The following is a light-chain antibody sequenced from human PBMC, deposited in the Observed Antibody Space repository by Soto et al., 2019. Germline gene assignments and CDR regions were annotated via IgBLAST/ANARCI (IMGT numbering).Light chain of an antibody. Sequence: IQLTQSPSSLSASVGDRVTITCRAGQGISSSLASYQQKPGKAPNLLISAASTFQTGVPSRFSGSGSGTDFALTISSLQPEDFATYYCQQIDSYPRTFGQGTKVEIK. CDR2: AAS. V-gene: IGKV1-9*01. CDR1: QGISSS. CDR3: QQIDSYPRT. J-gene: IGKJ1*01.